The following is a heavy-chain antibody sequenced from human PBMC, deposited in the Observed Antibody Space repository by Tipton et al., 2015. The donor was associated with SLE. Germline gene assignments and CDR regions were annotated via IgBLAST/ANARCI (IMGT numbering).Heavy chain of an antibody. CDR3: ARRSIAAVGTGGFFDY. V-gene: IGHV4-39*07. Sequence: TLSLTCTVSGGSISSSSYYWGWIRQPPGKGLEWIGSIYYSGSTYYNPSLKSRVTISVDTSKNQFSLTLSSVTAADTAVYYCARRSIAAVGTGGFFDYWGQGTLVTVSS. CDR1: GGSISSSSYY. J-gene: IGHJ4*02. D-gene: IGHD6-13*01. CDR2: IYYSGST.